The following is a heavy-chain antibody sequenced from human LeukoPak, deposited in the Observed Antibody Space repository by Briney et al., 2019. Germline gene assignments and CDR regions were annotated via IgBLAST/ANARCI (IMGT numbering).Heavy chain of an antibody. D-gene: IGHD3-16*02. V-gene: IGHV4-39*01. Sequence: SETLSLTCTVSGGSISSSSYYWGWIRQPPGKGLEWIGSIYYSGSTYYNPSLKSRVTISVDTSKNQFSLKLSSVTAADTAVYYCARRGVYDYVWGSYREGYFDYWGQGTLVTVSS. J-gene: IGHJ4*02. CDR2: IYYSGST. CDR1: GGSISSSSYY. CDR3: ARRGVYDYVWGSYREGYFDY.